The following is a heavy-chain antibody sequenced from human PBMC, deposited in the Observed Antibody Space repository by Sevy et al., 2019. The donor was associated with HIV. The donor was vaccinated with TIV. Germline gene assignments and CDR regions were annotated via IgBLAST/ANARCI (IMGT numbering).Heavy chain of an antibody. V-gene: IGHV3-21*01. Sequence: GGSLRISCAASGFTFSYYNMNWVRQAPGKGLEWVSSISSGSSYIFYVDSVKGRFTISRDNAKDSLFLQMNSLRAEDTAVYYCARNLDYYASGPPDSWGRGTLVTVSS. CDR1: GFTFSYYN. CDR2: ISSGSSYI. D-gene: IGHD3-10*01. J-gene: IGHJ4*02. CDR3: ARNLDYYASGPPDS.